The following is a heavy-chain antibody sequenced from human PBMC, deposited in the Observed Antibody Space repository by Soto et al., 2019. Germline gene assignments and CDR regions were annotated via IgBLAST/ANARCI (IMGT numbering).Heavy chain of an antibody. D-gene: IGHD2-21*01. CDR3: GRVVEGATRHTDPDS. V-gene: IGHV4-39*01. CDR1: GVSIHNSHSF. Sequence: QVQLQESGPGLVKPSETLSLTCTVSGVSIHNSHSFWAWIRQPPGKGLEFIGSVYHNGGAHYNSSLKSRVTISVDTAHNQVSLRMRSLTAADTAVYYCGRVVEGATRHTDPDSWGQGSLVTVSS. J-gene: IGHJ5*01. CDR2: VYHNGGA.